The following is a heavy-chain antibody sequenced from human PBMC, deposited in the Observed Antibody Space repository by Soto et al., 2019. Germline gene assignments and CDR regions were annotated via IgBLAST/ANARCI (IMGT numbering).Heavy chain of an antibody. V-gene: IGHV4-39*01. J-gene: IGHJ6*04. CDR3: ERHVVGHYYGSGSYVGRYYYGMDV. D-gene: IGHD3-10*01. CDR2: IYYSGST. CDR1: GGSISSSIYY. Sequence: SETLSLTCTVSGGSISSSIYYWGWIRHPPGNGLEWIGSIYYSGSTYYNPSLKSRVTISVDTSKNQFSLKLSSVTAADTAVYYCERHVVGHYYGSGSYVGRYYYGMDVWGKGTTV.